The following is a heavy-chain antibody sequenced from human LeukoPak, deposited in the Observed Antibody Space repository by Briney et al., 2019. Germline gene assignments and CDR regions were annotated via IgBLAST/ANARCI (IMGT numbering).Heavy chain of an antibody. CDR3: ARDGGLTSVAGTWNYFDY. D-gene: IGHD6-19*01. CDR1: GFTFSSYA. V-gene: IGHV3-23*01. CDR2: ISGSGGST. J-gene: IGHJ4*02. Sequence: GGSLRLFCAASGFTFSSYAMSWVRQAPGKGLEWVSAISGSGGSTYYADSVKGRFTISRDNSKNTLYLQMNSLRAEDTAVYYCARDGGLTSVAGTWNYFDYWGQGTLVTVSS.